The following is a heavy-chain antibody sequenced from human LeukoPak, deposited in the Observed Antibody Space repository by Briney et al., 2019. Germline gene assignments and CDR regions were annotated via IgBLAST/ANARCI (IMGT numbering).Heavy chain of an antibody. V-gene: IGHV4-34*01. CDR2: INHSGST. D-gene: IGHD6-19*01. CDR1: GGSFSGYY. J-gene: IGHJ3*02. Sequence: SETLSLTCAVYGGSFSGYYWSWIRQPPGKGLEWIGEINHSGSTNYNPSLKSRVTISVDTSKNQFSLKLSSVTAADTAVYYCAREPQWSDAFDIWGQGTMVTVSS. CDR3: AREPQWSDAFDI.